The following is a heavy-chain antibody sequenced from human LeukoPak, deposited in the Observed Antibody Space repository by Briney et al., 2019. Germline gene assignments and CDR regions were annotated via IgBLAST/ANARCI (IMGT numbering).Heavy chain of an antibody. CDR3: AKKIRSYYGMDV. Sequence: PGGSLRLSCAVSGFTFSSYWMSWVRQAPGKGLEWVAVISYDGSNKYYADSVKGRFTISRDNSKNTLYLQMNSLRAEDTAVYYCAKKIRSYYGMDVWGQGTTVTVSS. J-gene: IGHJ6*02. CDR2: ISYDGSNK. D-gene: IGHD4-17*01. V-gene: IGHV3-30*18. CDR1: GFTFSSYW.